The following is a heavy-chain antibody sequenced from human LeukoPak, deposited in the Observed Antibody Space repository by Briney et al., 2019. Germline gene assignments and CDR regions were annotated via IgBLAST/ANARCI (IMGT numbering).Heavy chain of an antibody. Sequence: GGSLRLSCAASGFTFSSYGMHWVRQAPGKGLEWVAVIWYDGSNKYYADSVKGRFTISRDNSKNTLYLQMNSLRAEDTAVYYCARDRGGSGYSYAYYSDYWGQGTLVTVSS. V-gene: IGHV3-33*01. CDR2: IWYDGSNK. D-gene: IGHD5-18*01. CDR3: ARDRGGSGYSYAYYSDY. J-gene: IGHJ4*02. CDR1: GFTFSSYG.